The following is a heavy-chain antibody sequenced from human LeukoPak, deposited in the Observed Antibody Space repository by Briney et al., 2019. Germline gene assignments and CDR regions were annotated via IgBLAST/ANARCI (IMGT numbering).Heavy chain of an antibody. V-gene: IGHV3-23*01. Sequence: GGSLRLSCAASGFTFSSYAMSWVRQAPGKGLEWVSAISGSGDSTYYADSVKGRFTISRDNSKNTLYLQMNSLRAEDTAVYYCAKDSGGYSNSSPGWGQGTLVTVSS. CDR2: ISGSGDST. J-gene: IGHJ4*02. CDR3: AKDSGGYSNSSPG. CDR1: GFTFSSYA. D-gene: IGHD4-4*01.